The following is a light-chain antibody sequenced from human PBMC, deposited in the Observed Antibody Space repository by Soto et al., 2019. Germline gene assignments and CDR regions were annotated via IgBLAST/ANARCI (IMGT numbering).Light chain of an antibody. CDR1: SSDVGGYAY. V-gene: IGLV2-14*01. Sequence: QSVLTQPASVSGSPGQTITISCTGTSSDVGGYAYVSWYQQYPGKVPKLVISEVSHRPSGVSHRFSGSRSGNTASLTISGLQAEDEANYHCSSYTGSSTPVFGGGTKLTVL. J-gene: IGLJ2*01. CDR2: EVS. CDR3: SSYTGSSTPV.